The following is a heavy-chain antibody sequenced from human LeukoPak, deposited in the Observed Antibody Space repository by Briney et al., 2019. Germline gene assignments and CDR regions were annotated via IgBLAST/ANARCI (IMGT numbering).Heavy chain of an antibody. CDR1: GFSLTATGKR. V-gene: IGHV2-70*04. Sequence: SGPALAKPTPTLTLTCTFSGFSLTATGKRVCWIRQPPGKALEWLARLDWDDDNIYSTSLKTTLTISKDTSKNQVVLTMTNMDPVDTAAYYCARLKGATMGAKWFDPWGGGTLVTVPS. D-gene: IGHD4/OR15-4a*01. CDR3: ARLKGATMGAKWFDP. J-gene: IGHJ5*02. CDR2: LDWDDDN.